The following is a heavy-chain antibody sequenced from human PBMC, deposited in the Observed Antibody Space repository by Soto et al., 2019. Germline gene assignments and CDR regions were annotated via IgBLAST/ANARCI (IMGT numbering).Heavy chain of an antibody. CDR2: IGTAGDT. CDR3: ARAVSRRDAFDI. V-gene: IGHV3-13*01. J-gene: IGHJ3*02. Sequence: GGSLRLSCAASGFTFSSYDMHWVRQATGKGLEWVSAIGTAGDTYYPGSVKGRFTISRENAKNSLYPQMNSLRAGDTAVYYCARAVSRRDAFDIWGQGTMVTVSS. CDR1: GFTFSSYD. D-gene: IGHD1-20*01.